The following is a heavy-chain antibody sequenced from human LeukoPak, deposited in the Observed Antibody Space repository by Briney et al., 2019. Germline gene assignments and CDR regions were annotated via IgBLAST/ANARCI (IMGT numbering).Heavy chain of an antibody. V-gene: IGHV4-30-4*02. CDR2: IYYSGST. Sequence: ASETLSLTCTVSGGSISSGDYYWSWIRLPPGKGLEWIGYIYYSGSTYYNPSLKSRVTISVDTSKNQFSLKLSSVTAADTAVYYCARDMVDYGGNSGGIDPWGQGTLVTVSS. J-gene: IGHJ5*02. D-gene: IGHD4-23*01. CDR1: GGSISSGDYY. CDR3: ARDMVDYGGNSGGIDP.